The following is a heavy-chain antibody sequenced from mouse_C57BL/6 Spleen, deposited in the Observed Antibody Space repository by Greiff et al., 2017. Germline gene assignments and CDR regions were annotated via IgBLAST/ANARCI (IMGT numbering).Heavy chain of an antibody. CDR3: TRSPLDYWYFDV. Sequence: VQLQQSGTVLARPGASVKMSCKTSGYTFTSYWMHWVKQRPGQGLEWIGAIYPGNSDTSYNQKFKGKAKLTAVTSASTAYMALSSLTNEDSAVYYCTRSPLDYWYFDVWGTGTTVTVSS. D-gene: IGHD6-1*01. CDR2: IYPGNSDT. J-gene: IGHJ1*03. V-gene: IGHV1-5*01. CDR1: GYTFTSYW.